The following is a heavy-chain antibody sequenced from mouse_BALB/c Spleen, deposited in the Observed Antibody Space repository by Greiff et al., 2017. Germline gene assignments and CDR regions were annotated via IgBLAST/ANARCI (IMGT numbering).Heavy chain of an antibody. D-gene: IGHD1-2*01. J-gene: IGHJ3*01. CDR2: ISSGSSTI. CDR3: AREGNYYGLFAY. Sequence: EVKLMESGGGLVQPGGSRKLSCAASGFTFSSFGMHWVRQAPEKGLEWVAYISSGSSTIYYADTVKGRFTISRDNPKNTLFLQMTSLRSEDTAMYYCAREGNYYGLFAYWGQGTLVTVSA. CDR1: GFTFSSFG. V-gene: IGHV5-17*02.